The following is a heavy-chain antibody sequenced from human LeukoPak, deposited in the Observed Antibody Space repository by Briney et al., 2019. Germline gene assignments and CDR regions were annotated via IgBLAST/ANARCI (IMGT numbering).Heavy chain of an antibody. CDR3: ATGGVNPYYDYVWGSYRYRASPERAVQH. CDR1: GYTLTELS. J-gene: IGHJ1*01. CDR2: FDPEDGET. Sequence: ALVKVSCKVSGYTLTELSMHGVRQAPGKGLEWMGGFDPEDGETIYAQKFQGRVTMTEDTSTDTAYMELSSLRSEDTAVYYCATGGVNPYYDYVWGSYRYRASPERAVQHWGQGTLVTVSS. D-gene: IGHD3-16*02. V-gene: IGHV1-24*01.